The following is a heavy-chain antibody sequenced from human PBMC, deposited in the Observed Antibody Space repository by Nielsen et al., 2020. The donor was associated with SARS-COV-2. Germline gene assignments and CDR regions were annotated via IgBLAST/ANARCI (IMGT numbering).Heavy chain of an antibody. CDR1: GGTFGIYT. CDR2: MNPNIGKA. Sequence: ASVKVSCKASGGTFGIYTISWVRQAPGQGLEWMGWMNPNIGKAGYAQRFQGRLTMTSDTSTSTAYMELSSLRSEDTAVYYCARPTFLPVARGSNSFDAFDMWGQGTMVTVSS. J-gene: IGHJ3*02. V-gene: IGHV1-8*02. CDR3: ARPTFLPVARGSNSFDAFDM. D-gene: IGHD2/OR15-2a*01.